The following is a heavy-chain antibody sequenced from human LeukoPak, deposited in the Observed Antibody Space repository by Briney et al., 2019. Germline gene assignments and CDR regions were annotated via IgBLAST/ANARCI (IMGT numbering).Heavy chain of an antibody. CDR3: AKDPPDCSSTSCYVDPPGTDY. D-gene: IGHD2-2*01. Sequence: GGSLRLSCAASGFTFSSYAMSWVRQAPGKGLEWVSAISGSGGSTYYADSVKGRFTISRDNSKNTLYLQMNSLRAEDTAVYYYAKDPPDCSSTSCYVDPPGTDYWGQGTLVTVSS. V-gene: IGHV3-23*01. J-gene: IGHJ4*02. CDR1: GFTFSSYA. CDR2: ISGSGGST.